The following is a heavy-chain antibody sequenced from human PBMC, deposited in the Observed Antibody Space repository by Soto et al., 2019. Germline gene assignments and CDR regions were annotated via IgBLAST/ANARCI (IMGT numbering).Heavy chain of an antibody. Sequence: GGSLRLSCAASGFTFSSYSMNWVRQAPWKGLEWVSYISSSSTIYYADSVKGRFTISRDNAKNSLYLQMNSLRAEDTAVYYCARHPERIAQIGWFDPWGKGTLVTVSS. J-gene: IGHJ5*02. CDR1: GFTFSSYS. CDR3: ARHPERIAQIGWFDP. V-gene: IGHV3-48*01. D-gene: IGHD6-13*01. CDR2: ISSSSTI.